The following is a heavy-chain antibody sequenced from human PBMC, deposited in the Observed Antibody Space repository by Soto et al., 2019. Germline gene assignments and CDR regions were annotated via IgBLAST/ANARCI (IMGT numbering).Heavy chain of an antibody. CDR3: ARGVQLWSYYYYYYMDV. CDR2: IYYSGST. V-gene: IGHV4-59*01. CDR1: GGSISSYY. J-gene: IGHJ6*03. Sequence: PSETLSLTCTVSGGSISSYYWSWIRQPPGKGLEWIGYIYYSGSTNYNPSLKSRVTISVDTSKNQFSLKLSSVTAADTAVYYCARGVQLWSYYYYYYMDVWGKGTTVIVSS. D-gene: IGHD5-18*01.